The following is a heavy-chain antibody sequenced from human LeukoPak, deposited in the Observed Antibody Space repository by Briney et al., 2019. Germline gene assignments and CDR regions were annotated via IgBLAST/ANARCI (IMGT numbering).Heavy chain of an antibody. CDR3: AKDRRYSGSPNWFDP. CDR2: ISGSGYNA. Sequence: GGSLRLSCAASGFTFSNYAMSWVRQAPGKGLEWVSVISGSGYNAYYADSVKGRFTISRDNSKNMLYLQMNSLRAEDTAVYYCAKDRRYSGSPNWFDPRGQGTLVTVSS. V-gene: IGHV3-23*01. CDR1: GFTFSNYA. J-gene: IGHJ5*02. D-gene: IGHD1-26*01.